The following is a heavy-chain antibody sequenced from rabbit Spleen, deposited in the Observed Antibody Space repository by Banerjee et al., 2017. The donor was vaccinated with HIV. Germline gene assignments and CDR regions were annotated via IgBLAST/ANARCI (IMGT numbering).Heavy chain of an antibody. V-gene: IGHV1S45*01. D-gene: IGHD1-1*01. CDR2: INIVTGKT. J-gene: IGHJ6*01. Sequence: QEQLVESGGGLVQPGGSLKLSCKASGFALSSYYMKWVRQDPGKGLEWIACINIVTGKTVYASWAKGRFASTETSPPTVTLQMTSLSAADTATYFCARDVDGVISLNLGWWDPATLVTVS. CDR1: GFALSSYYM. CDR3: ARDVDGVISLNLGW.